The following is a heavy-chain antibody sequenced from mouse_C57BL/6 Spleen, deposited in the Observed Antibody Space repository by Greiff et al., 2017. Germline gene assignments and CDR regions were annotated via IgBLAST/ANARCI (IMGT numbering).Heavy chain of an antibody. Sequence: QVQLQQSGAKLVKPGASVKISCKASGYAFSSYWMNWVKQRPGKGLEWIGQIYPGDGDTNYNGKFKGKATLTADKSSSTAYMQLSSLTSEDSAVYFCARFYDGYGYFDYWGQGTTLTVSS. V-gene: IGHV1-80*01. D-gene: IGHD2-3*01. J-gene: IGHJ2*01. CDR3: ARFYDGYGYFDY. CDR1: GYAFSSYW. CDR2: IYPGDGDT.